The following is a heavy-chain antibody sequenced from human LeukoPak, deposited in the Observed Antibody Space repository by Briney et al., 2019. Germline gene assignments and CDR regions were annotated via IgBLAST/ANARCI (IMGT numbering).Heavy chain of an antibody. D-gene: IGHD3-3*01. CDR3: AKTSLSDASGHYYYMDV. V-gene: IGHV3-23*01. Sequence: PGGSLRLSCAASGFTFSSYAMSWVRQAPGKGLEWLSSISGSGGSTYYADSVKGRFTISRDNSQNTVSLQVNNLRTEDTALYYCAKTSLSDASGHYYYMDVWGKGTTVTVSS. CDR2: ISGSGGST. CDR1: GFTFSSYA. J-gene: IGHJ6*03.